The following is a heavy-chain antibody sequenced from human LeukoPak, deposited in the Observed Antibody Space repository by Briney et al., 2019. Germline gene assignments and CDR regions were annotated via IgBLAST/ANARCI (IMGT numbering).Heavy chain of an antibody. J-gene: IGHJ4*02. Sequence: SETLSLTCTVSGGSISNYYWSWIRQPPGKGLEWIEYLYYSGSTNYNPSLKSRVTISGDTSKNQFSLKLTSVTAADTAVYYCARGLGSRYYFNSWGQGTLVTVSS. CDR2: LYYSGST. D-gene: IGHD3-10*01. V-gene: IGHV4-59*01. CDR3: ARGLGSRYYFNS. CDR1: GGSISNYY.